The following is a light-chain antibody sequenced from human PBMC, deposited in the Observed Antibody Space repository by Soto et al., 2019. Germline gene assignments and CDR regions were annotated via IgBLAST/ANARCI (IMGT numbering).Light chain of an antibody. CDR2: DAS. CDR3: QQYNDWPPVT. V-gene: IGKV3-15*01. CDR1: RSVNAD. Sequence: EIMMTQSPATLSVSPGERATLSCRASRSVNADLAWYQQKPGQAPRLLIYDASTRATGIPARFSGSGSGTEFTHTISSLQSEDFAVYYCQQYNDWPPVTFGQGTRLEIK. J-gene: IGKJ5*01.